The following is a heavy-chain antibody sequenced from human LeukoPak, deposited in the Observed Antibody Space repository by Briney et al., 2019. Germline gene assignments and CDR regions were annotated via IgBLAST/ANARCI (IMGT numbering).Heavy chain of an antibody. CDR3: AREYCSSTSCYARAYYYYYGMDV. Sequence: ASVKVSCKASGYTFTSYGISWVRQAPGQGLEWMGWISAYNGNTNYAQKLQGRVTMTTDTSTSTAYMELRSLRSDDTAVYYCAREYCSSTSCYARAYYYYYGMDVWGQGTTVTVSS. D-gene: IGHD2-2*01. V-gene: IGHV1-18*01. CDR2: ISAYNGNT. J-gene: IGHJ6*02. CDR1: GYTFTSYG.